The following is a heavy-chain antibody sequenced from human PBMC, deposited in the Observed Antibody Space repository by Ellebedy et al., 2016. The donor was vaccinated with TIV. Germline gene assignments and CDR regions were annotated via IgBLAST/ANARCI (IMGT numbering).Heavy chain of an antibody. CDR3: EKTTSGYCSGGSCYNHDASDI. J-gene: IGHJ3*02. CDR1: GFTFSSYA. D-gene: IGHD2-15*01. Sequence: GESLKISCAASGFTFSSYAMSWVRQAPGKGLAWVSAIGGSGGSTDYPESVKGRFTISRDNSKNTLYLQMNSLRAEDTAVYYCEKTTSGYCSGGSCYNHDASDIWGQGTMVTVSS. V-gene: IGHV3-23*01. CDR2: IGGSGGST.